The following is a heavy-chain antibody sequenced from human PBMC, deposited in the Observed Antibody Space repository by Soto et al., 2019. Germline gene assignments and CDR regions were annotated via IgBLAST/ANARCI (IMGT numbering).Heavy chain of an antibody. D-gene: IGHD6-13*01. J-gene: IGHJ6*02. V-gene: IGHV4-34*01. Sequence: SETLSLTCAVYGGSFSGYYWSWIRQPPGKGLEWIGEINHSGSTNYNPSLKSRVTISVDTSKNQFSLKLSPVTAADTAVYYCARVGRIAAASGYYYYGMDVWGQGTTVTVYS. CDR2: INHSGST. CDR3: ARVGRIAAASGYYYYGMDV. CDR1: GGSFSGYY.